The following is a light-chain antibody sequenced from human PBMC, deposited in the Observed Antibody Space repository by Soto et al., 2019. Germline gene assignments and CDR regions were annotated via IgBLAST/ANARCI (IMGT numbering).Light chain of an antibody. V-gene: IGLV6-57*01. CDR2: EDN. Sequence: NFMLTQPHSVSESPGKTVTISCTRTSGSIANNYVQWYQQRPGGSPTTVIYEDNQRPSGVPDRFSGSIDSSSNSASLTISGLRTEDEADYYCQSYDTSDYVFGTGTKLTVL. CDR1: SGSIANNY. CDR3: QSYDTSDYV. J-gene: IGLJ1*01.